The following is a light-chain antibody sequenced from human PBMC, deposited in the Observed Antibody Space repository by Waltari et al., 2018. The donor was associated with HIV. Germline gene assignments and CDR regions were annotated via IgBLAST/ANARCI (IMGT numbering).Light chain of an antibody. J-gene: IGKJ2*01. Sequence: EIVMTQSPGTLSVSPGERATLSCRASQSVSSNLAWYQQKPGQAPRLLIYGASTRATGIPARFSGSGSGTEFTLTISSLQSADFAVYYCHQYNNWPPTYTFGQGTKLEIK. CDR2: GAS. V-gene: IGKV3-15*01. CDR3: HQYNNWPPTYT. CDR1: QSVSSN.